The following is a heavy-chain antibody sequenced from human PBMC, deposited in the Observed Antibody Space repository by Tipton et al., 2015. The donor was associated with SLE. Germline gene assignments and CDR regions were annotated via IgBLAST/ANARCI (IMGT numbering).Heavy chain of an antibody. J-gene: IGHJ4*02. CDR2: IYYSGST. D-gene: IGHD1-7*01. V-gene: IGHV4-39*07. CDR3: ARLQWNFSY. Sequence: TLSLTCTVSGGSISSSSYYWGWIRQPPGKGLEWSGSIYYSGSTYYNPTLKSRVTISVDTSKNQFSLKLSSVTAADTAVYYCARLQWNFSYWGQGTLVTVSS. CDR1: GGSISSSSYY.